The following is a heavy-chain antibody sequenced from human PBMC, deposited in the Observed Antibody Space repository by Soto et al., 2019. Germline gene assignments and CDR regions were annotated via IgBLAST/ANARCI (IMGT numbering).Heavy chain of an antibody. CDR1: VYTFTGYY. Sequence: ASVKVSCKASVYTFTGYYMQGVRQAPGQGLEWMGWINPNSGGTNYAQKFQGWVTMTRDTSISTAYMELSRLRSDDTAVYYCARARPQQQENFFDYWGQGTLVTVSS. D-gene: IGHD6-13*01. V-gene: IGHV1-2*04. J-gene: IGHJ4*02. CDR2: INPNSGGT. CDR3: ARARPQQQENFFDY.